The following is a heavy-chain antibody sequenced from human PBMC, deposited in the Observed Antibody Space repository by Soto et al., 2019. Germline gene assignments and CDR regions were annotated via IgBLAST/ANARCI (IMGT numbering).Heavy chain of an antibody. V-gene: IGHV3-30*18. CDR1: GFTFSSYG. D-gene: IGHD1-26*01. J-gene: IGHJ6*02. CDR3: AKDQSSGSYRRYYYYGMDV. Sequence: QVQLVESGGGVVQPGRSLRLSCAASGFTFSSYGMHWVRQAPGKGLEWVAVISYDGSNKYYADSVKGRFTISRDNSKNTLYLQMNSLRAEDTAVYYCAKDQSSGSYRRYYYYGMDVWGQGTTVTVSS. CDR2: ISYDGSNK.